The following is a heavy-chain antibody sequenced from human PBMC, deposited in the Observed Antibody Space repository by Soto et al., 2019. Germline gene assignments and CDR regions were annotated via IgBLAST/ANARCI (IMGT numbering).Heavy chain of an antibody. CDR2: INAGNGNT. V-gene: IGHV1-3*01. CDR3: ARAYSSCWYRILHY. CDR1: GYTFTSYA. Sequence: QVQLVQSGAEVKKPGASVKVSCKASGYTFTSYAMHWVRQAPGQRLEWMGWINAGNGNTKYSQKFQGRVTITRDTSASTAYMGLSSLRSEDTAVYYCARAYSSCWYRILHYWGQGTLVTVSS. J-gene: IGHJ4*02. D-gene: IGHD6-13*01.